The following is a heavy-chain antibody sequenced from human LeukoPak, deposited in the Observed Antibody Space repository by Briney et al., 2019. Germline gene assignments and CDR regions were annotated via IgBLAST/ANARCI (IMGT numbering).Heavy chain of an antibody. J-gene: IGHJ5*02. CDR1: GGSISSYY. V-gene: IGHV4-4*07. D-gene: IGHD5-12*01. CDR3: ARDRRYSGYDKILNWFDP. CDR2: IYTSGST. Sequence: SETLSLTCTVSGGSISSYYWSWIRQPAGEGLEWIGRIYTSGSTNYNPSLKSRVTMSVDTSKNQFSLKLSSVTAADTAVYYCARDRRYSGYDKILNWFDPWGQGTLVTVSS.